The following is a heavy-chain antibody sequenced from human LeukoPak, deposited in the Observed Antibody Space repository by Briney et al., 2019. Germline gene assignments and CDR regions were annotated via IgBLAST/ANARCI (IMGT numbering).Heavy chain of an antibody. Sequence: PGGSLRLSCAASGFTFSTSAMSWVRQAPGKGLECVSAISGSGGSTYYADSVKGRFTISRDNSKNTLYLQMNSLRAEDTAVYYCAKDRYGTNWNDAFDIWGQGTMVTVSS. J-gene: IGHJ3*02. D-gene: IGHD1-1*01. V-gene: IGHV3-23*01. CDR3: AKDRYGTNWNDAFDI. CDR2: ISGSGGST. CDR1: GFTFSTSA.